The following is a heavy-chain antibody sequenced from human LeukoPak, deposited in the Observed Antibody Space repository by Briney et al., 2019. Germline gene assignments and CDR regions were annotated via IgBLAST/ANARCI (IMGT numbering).Heavy chain of an antibody. Sequence: GGSLRLSCAASGFTFSSYSMNWVRQAPGKGLEWVSSISSSSSTIYYADSVKGRFTISRDNTKNSLYLQMNSLRAEDTAVYYCARDSPIAAGGYWGQGTLVTVSS. CDR2: ISSSSSTI. D-gene: IGHD6-6*01. CDR3: ARDSPIAAGGY. CDR1: GFTFSSYS. V-gene: IGHV3-48*01. J-gene: IGHJ4*02.